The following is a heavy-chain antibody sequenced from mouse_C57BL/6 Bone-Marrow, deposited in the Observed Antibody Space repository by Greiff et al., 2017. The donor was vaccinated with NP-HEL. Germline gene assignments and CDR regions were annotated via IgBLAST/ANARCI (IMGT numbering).Heavy chain of an antibody. V-gene: IGHV1-22*01. CDR2: INPNNGGT. Sequence: EVQLQQSGPELVKPGASVKMSCKASGYTFTDYNMHWVKQSHGKSLEWIGYINPNNGGTSYNQKFKGKATLTVNKSSSTAYMELRSLTSEDSAVYYCSMRGGPTGSSYDWYFDVWGTGTTVTVSS. J-gene: IGHJ1*03. D-gene: IGHD1-1*01. CDR3: SMRGGPTGSSYDWYFDV. CDR1: GYTFTDYN.